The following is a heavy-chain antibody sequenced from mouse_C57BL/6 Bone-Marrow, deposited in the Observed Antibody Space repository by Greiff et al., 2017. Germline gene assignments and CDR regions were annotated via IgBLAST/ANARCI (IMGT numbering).Heavy chain of an antibody. J-gene: IGHJ3*01. CDR2: IYPRSGNT. CDR1: GYTFTSYG. D-gene: IGHD2-1*01. Sequence: QVQLQQSGAELARPGASVKLSCKASGYTFTSYGISWVKQRPGQGLEWIGEIYPRSGNTYYNEKFKGKATLTADKSSSTAYMELRSLTSEDSAVYYCAKGNWFAYWGQGTLVTVSA. CDR3: AKGNWFAY. V-gene: IGHV1-81*01.